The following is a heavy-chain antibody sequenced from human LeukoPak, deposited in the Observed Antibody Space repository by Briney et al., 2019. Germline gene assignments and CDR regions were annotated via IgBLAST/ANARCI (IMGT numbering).Heavy chain of an antibody. CDR2: INWNGGST. CDR1: GFTFDDYG. CDR3: AREWSQFGELPDY. J-gene: IGHJ4*02. Sequence: GGSLRLSCAASGFTFDDYGMSWVRQAPGKGLEWVSGINWNGGSTGYADSVKGRFTISRDNAKNTLYLQMSSLRPEDTAVYYCAREWSQFGELPDYWGQGTLVTVSS. D-gene: IGHD3-10*01. V-gene: IGHV3-20*04.